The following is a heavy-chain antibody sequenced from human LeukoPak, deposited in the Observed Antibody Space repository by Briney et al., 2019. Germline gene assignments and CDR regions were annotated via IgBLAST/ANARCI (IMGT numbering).Heavy chain of an antibody. CDR1: GGSFSDYY. V-gene: IGHV4-34*01. D-gene: IGHD1-26*01. Sequence: SETLSLTCAVYGGSFSDYYWSWIRQPPGKGLEWIGEISHSGSTNYNPSLKSRVTISVDTSKNQFSLKLSSVTAADTAVYYCARHSPVGIFYFDYWGQGTLVTVSS. J-gene: IGHJ4*02. CDR3: ARHSPVGIFYFDY. CDR2: ISHSGST.